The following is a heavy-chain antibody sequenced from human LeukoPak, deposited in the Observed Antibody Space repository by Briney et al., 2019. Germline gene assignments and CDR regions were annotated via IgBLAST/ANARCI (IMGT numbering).Heavy chain of an antibody. V-gene: IGHV3-23*01. CDR1: GFTFSRYA. CDR3: AKDFQARDYGDYVETPLHYDY. J-gene: IGHJ4*02. D-gene: IGHD4-17*01. Sequence: PGGSLRLPCAASGFTFSRYAMSWVPQAPEKGLECVSAISGSGGSTYYADSVKGRFTISRDNSKNTLYLQMNSLRAEDTAVYYCAKDFQARDYGDYVETPLHYDYWGQGTLVTVSS. CDR2: ISGSGGST.